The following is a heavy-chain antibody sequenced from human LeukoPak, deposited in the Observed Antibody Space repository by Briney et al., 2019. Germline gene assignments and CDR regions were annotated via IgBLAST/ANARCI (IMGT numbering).Heavy chain of an antibody. CDR3: AREAANYYYMGV. Sequence: SVKVSCKASGGTFSSYAISWVRQAPGQGLEWMGGIIPIFGTANYAQKFQGRVTITTDESTSTAYMELSSLRSEDTAVYYCAREAANYYYMGVWGKGTTVTVSS. V-gene: IGHV1-69*05. D-gene: IGHD5-18*01. CDR2: IIPIFGTA. CDR1: GGTFSSYA. J-gene: IGHJ6*03.